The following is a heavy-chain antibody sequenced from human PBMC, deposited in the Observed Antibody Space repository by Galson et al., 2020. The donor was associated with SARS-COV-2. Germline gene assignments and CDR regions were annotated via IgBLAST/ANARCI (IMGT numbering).Heavy chain of an antibody. J-gene: IGHJ5*02. CDR2: FDPEDGET. CDR3: ATGGAMVGYWFDH. D-gene: IGHD5-18*01. Sequence: ASVKVSCKVSGYTLTELSMHWVRQAPGKGLEWMGGFDPEDGETIHAQKFQGRVTMTEDTSTDTAYMELSSLRSEDTAVYYCATGGAMVGYWFDHWGQGTLVTVSS. CDR1: GYTLTELS. V-gene: IGHV1-24*01.